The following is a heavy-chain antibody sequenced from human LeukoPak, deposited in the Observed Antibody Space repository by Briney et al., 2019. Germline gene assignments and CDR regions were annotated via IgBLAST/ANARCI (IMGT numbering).Heavy chain of an antibody. CDR1: GFAFSSYS. V-gene: IGHV3-23*01. CDR2: ISVSGGSS. CDR3: AKAKDYYGSGSYPDY. J-gene: IGHJ4*02. Sequence: AESLRLSCAAAGFAFSSYSMNWVRQPPGKGLEWVSVISVSGGSSNYGDSVKGRFTVSRDNSKNTLYLQMNSLRVEDTAIYYCAKAKDYYGSGSYPDYWGQGTLVTVSP. D-gene: IGHD3-10*01.